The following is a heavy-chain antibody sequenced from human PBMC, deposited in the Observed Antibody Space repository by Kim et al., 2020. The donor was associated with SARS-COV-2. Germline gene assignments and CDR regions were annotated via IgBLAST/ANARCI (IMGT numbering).Heavy chain of an antibody. D-gene: IGHD1-26*01. CDR3: AGLYSGY. J-gene: IGHJ4*02. V-gene: IGHV3-11*04. Sequence: TTHYADPVKGRFTISRDKAKNSLYLQMNHLGAEDQAVYYCAGLYSGYWGQGTLVTVSS. CDR2: TT.